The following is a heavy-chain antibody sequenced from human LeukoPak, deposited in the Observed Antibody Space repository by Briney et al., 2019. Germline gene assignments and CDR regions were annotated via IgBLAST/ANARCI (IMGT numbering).Heavy chain of an antibody. CDR1: GFTFRSYS. J-gene: IGHJ6*04. CDR3: AELGITMIGGV. V-gene: IGHV3-21*01. Sequence: NPGGSLRLSCAASGFTFRSYSMNWVRQAPGKGLEWVSSISSSSSYIYYADSVKGRFTISRDNAKNSLYLQMNSLRAEDTAVYYCAELGITMIGGVWGKGTTVTIFS. D-gene: IGHD3-10*02. CDR2: ISSSSSYI.